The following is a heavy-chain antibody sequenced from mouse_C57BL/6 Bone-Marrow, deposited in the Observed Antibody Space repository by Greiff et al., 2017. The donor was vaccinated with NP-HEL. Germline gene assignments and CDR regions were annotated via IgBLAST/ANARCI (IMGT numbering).Heavy chain of an antibody. CDR2: ISNGGGST. V-gene: IGHV5-12*01. CDR3: AMAGYYAHFDY. D-gene: IGHD2-3*01. CDR1: GFTFSDYY. J-gene: IGHJ2*01. Sequence: EVKVVESGGGLVQPGGSLKLSCAASGFTFSDYYMYWVRQTPEKRLEWVAYISNGGGSTYYPATVKGRFTISRDNAKNTLFLQMSRLKSEDTAMYYCAMAGYYAHFDYWGQGTTLTVSS.